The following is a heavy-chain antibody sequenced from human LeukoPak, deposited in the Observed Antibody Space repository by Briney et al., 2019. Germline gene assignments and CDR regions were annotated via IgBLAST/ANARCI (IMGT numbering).Heavy chain of an antibody. Sequence: SETLSLTCTDPGGSISSYYWSWIRQPPEKGLEWIGYIYYSGSTNYNPSLKSRVTISVDTSKNQFSLKLSSVTAADTAVYYCARQARYSGYDLIDYWGQGTLVTVSS. J-gene: IGHJ4*02. V-gene: IGHV4-59*08. CDR1: GGSISSYY. CDR2: IYYSGST. D-gene: IGHD5-12*01. CDR3: ARQARYSGYDLIDY.